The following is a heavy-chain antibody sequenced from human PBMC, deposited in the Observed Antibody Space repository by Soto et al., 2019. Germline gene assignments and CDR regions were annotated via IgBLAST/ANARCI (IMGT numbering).Heavy chain of an antibody. Sequence: SETLSLTCTVSGGSISSSSYYWGWIRQPPGKGLEWIGSIYYSGSTYYNTSLKSRITISVDTYKNQFYLKLRSVTAADTAVYYCARRLYYDSSGFEGGGMDVWGQGTTVT. D-gene: IGHD3-22*01. CDR1: GGSISSSSYY. CDR2: IYYSGST. CDR3: ARRLYYDSSGFEGGGMDV. J-gene: IGHJ6*02. V-gene: IGHV4-39*01.